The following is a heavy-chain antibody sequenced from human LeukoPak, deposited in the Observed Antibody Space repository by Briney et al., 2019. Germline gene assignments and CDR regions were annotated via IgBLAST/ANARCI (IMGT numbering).Heavy chain of an antibody. V-gene: IGHV4-59*08. Sequence: SETLSLTCTVSGGSISNYYWSWIRQTPGKGLEWIGYIYYSGSTNYNPSLKSRVTISVDTSKNQFSLKLSSVTAADTAVYYCARGGRLFDYWGQGTLVTVSS. CDR1: GGSISNYY. D-gene: IGHD2-15*01. CDR3: ARGGRLFDY. J-gene: IGHJ4*02. CDR2: IYYSGST.